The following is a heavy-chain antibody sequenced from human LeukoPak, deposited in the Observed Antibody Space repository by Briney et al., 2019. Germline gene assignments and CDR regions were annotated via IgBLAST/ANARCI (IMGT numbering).Heavy chain of an antibody. V-gene: IGHV4-34*01. CDR2: INHSGST. J-gene: IGHJ1*01. D-gene: IGHD6-19*01. CDR3: ATWGGSGWYGSSFFQH. Sequence: PSETLSLTCAVYGGSFSGYYWSWIRQPPGKGLEWIGEINHSGSTNYNPSLKSRVTTSVDTSKNQFSLKLSSVTAADTAVYYCATWGGSGWYGSSFFQHWGQGTLVTVSS. CDR1: GGSFSGYY.